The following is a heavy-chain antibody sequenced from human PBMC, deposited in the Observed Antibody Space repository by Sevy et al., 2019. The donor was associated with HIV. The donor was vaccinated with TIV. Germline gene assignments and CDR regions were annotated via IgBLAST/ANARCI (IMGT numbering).Heavy chain of an antibody. CDR3: ARTTVTTLSSARNNWFDP. J-gene: IGHJ5*02. V-gene: IGHV4-31*03. D-gene: IGHD4-4*01. CDR2: IYYTGTT. CDR1: GDSINNGDYY. Sequence: SETLSLTCTVSGDSINNGDYYWSWIRQHPGKGLEWLGKIYYTGTTYYNPSLKRRLRISVERSENTLSLSLRSVTAADTAVYYCARTTVTTLSSARNNWFDPWGQGTLVTVSS.